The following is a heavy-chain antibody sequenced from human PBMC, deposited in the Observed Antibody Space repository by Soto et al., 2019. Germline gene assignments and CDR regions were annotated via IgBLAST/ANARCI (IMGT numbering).Heavy chain of an antibody. CDR3: AKLDDTNHDYGGNSFDY. Sequence: GGSLRLSCAASGFTFSSYAMSWVRQAPGKGLEWVSAISGSGGSTYYADSVKGRFTISRDNSKNTLYLQMNSLRAEDTAVYYCAKLDDTNHDYGGNSFDYWGQGTLVTVSS. D-gene: IGHD4-17*01. V-gene: IGHV3-23*01. J-gene: IGHJ4*02. CDR2: ISGSGGST. CDR1: GFTFSSYA.